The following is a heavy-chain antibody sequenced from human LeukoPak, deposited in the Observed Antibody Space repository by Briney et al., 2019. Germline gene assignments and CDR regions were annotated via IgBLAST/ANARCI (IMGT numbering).Heavy chain of an antibody. Sequence: ASVKVSCKASGYTFTSYGISWVRQAPGQGLEWMGWISAYNGNTNYAQKLQGRVTMTTDTSTSTAYMELRSLRSDDTAVYYCASSAPCGGDCYDDYWGQGTLVTVSS. CDR2: ISAYNGNT. V-gene: IGHV1-18*01. CDR1: GYTFTSYG. D-gene: IGHD2-21*02. J-gene: IGHJ4*02. CDR3: ASSAPCGGDCYDDY.